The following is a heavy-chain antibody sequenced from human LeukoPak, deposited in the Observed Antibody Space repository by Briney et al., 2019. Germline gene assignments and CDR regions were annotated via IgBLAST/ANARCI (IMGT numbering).Heavy chain of an antibody. CDR1: GGSFSGYY. J-gene: IGHJ4*02. D-gene: IGHD6-13*01. Sequence: SSETLSLTCAVYGGSFSGYYWSWIRQPPGKGLEWIGEINHSGSTNDTPSLKSRVTISIDTSKNQFSLKLSSVNAADTVLYYCARGPGTWYYYWGQGTLVTVSS. CDR2: INHSGST. CDR3: ARGPGTWYYY. V-gene: IGHV4-34*01.